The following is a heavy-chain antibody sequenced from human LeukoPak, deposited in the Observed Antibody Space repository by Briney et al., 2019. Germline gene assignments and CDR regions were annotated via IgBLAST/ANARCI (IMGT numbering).Heavy chain of an antibody. CDR3: ARIWFGESDDY. J-gene: IGHJ4*02. V-gene: IGHV4-59*01. CDR1: GGSISSYY. D-gene: IGHD3-10*01. Sequence: SETLSLTCTVSGGSISSYYWSWIRQPPGKGLEWIGYIYYSGSTNYNPSLKSRVTISADTSKNQFSLKLSSVTAADTAVYYCARIWFGESDDYWGQGTLVTVSS. CDR2: IYYSGST.